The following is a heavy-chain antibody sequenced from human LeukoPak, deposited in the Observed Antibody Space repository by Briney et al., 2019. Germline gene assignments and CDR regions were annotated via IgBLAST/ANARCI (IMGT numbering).Heavy chain of an antibody. CDR2: ISYDGSNK. CDR1: GFTFSSYA. Sequence: GGSLRLSCAASGFTFSSYAMHWVRQAPGKGLEWVAVISYDGSNKYYADSVKGRFTISRDNSKNTLYLQMNSLRAEDTAVYYCAKDYYDSSGLDYWGQGTLVTVSS. CDR3: AKDYYDSSGLDY. J-gene: IGHJ4*02. V-gene: IGHV3-30*04. D-gene: IGHD3-22*01.